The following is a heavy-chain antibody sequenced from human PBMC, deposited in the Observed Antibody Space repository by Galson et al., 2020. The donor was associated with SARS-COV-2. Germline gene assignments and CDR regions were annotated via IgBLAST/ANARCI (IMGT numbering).Heavy chain of an antibody. CDR3: ARDWGQRFGGNNWYTVGFDL. V-gene: IGHV3-11*06. D-gene: IGHD3-16*01. Sequence: GGSLRLSCAASGFTLSDYAMNWVRHAPGRGLEWVSKISSNGRDTHYAESVRGRFTISSDSAKNSLFLQMNSLRDEDTAMYYCARDWGQRFGGNNWYTVGFDLWGQGIPVTVS. J-gene: IGHJ5*02. CDR2: ISSNGRDT. CDR1: GFTLSDYA.